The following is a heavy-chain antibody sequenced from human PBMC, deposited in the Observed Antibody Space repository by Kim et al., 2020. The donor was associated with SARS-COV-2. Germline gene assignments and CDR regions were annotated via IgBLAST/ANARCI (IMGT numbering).Heavy chain of an antibody. Sequence: SVKGRFTISRDNSKNTLYLQMNSLRAEDTAVYYCARDGYCSGGSCHTFDYWGQGTLVTVSS. V-gene: IGHV3-30*07. D-gene: IGHD2-15*01. CDR3: ARDGYCSGGSCHTFDY. J-gene: IGHJ4*02.